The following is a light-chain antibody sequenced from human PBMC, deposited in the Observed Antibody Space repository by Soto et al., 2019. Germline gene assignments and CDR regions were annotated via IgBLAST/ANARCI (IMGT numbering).Light chain of an antibody. Sequence: HSVLSQPPSASGSPGQSVTISCTGTSSDVGGYNYVSWYQQHPGKAPKLMIYEVSKRPSGVPDRFSGSKSGNTASLTVSGLQPEDDSNYYCRSYAGSNNVVFGGGTKLTVL. CDR1: SSDVGGYNY. J-gene: IGLJ2*01. V-gene: IGLV2-8*01. CDR3: RSYAGSNNVV. CDR2: EVS.